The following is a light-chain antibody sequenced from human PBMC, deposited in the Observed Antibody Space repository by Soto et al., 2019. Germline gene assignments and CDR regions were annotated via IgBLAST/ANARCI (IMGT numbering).Light chain of an antibody. V-gene: IGLV1-40*01. CDR2: GTT. CDR1: GSNIGASFD. CDR3: QSYDNSLSGFLL. Sequence: QAVLTQPPSVSGAPGQRVTISCTGSGSNIGASFDVHWYQHLPGRAPKLLIYGTTNRPSGVPDRFSGSKSGTSASLAISGLQAEDEAYYYCQSYDNSLSGFLLFGGGTKLTVL. J-gene: IGLJ2*01.